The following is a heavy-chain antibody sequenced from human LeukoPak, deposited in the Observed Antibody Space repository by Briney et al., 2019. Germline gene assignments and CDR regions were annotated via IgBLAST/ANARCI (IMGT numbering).Heavy chain of an antibody. J-gene: IGHJ4*02. CDR2: IYHSGST. V-gene: IGHV4-38-2*01. CDR3: ARNNAEDYFDY. CDR1: GYSISSGYY. Sequence: PSETRSLTCAVSGYSISSGYYWGWIRQPPGKGLEWIGSIYHSGSTYYNPSLKSRVTISLDTSKNQFSLKLSSVTAADTAVYYCARNNAEDYFDYWGQGTLVTVSS. D-gene: IGHD2-8*01.